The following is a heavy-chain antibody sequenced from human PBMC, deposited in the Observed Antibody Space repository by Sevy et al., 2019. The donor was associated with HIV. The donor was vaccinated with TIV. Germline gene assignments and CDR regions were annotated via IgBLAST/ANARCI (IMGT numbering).Heavy chain of an antibody. J-gene: IGHJ4*02. CDR1: GFTFSDYW. Sequence: GGSLRLSCEASGFTFSDYWMTWVRQAPGKGLEWVASINRDGSEKYYIDSVKGRFIISRRNIKKSLFLQMNTLRVEDTAVYYCLRGGGGYWGQEILVTVSS. CDR2: INRDGSEK. V-gene: IGHV3-7*01. D-gene: IGHD5-12*01. CDR3: LRGGGGY.